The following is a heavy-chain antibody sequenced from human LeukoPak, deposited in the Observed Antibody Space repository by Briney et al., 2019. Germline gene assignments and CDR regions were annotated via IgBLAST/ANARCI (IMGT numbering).Heavy chain of an antibody. CDR1: GFTFSSYA. Sequence: GGSLRLSCAASGFTFSSYAMSWVRQAPGKGLEWVAIISYDGSNKYYADSVKGRFTISRDNSKNTLYLQMNSLRAEDTAVYYCARGLYVGKWGQGTLVTVSS. V-gene: IGHV3-30*03. CDR3: ARGLYVGK. CDR2: ISYDGSNK. D-gene: IGHD2-2*02. J-gene: IGHJ4*02.